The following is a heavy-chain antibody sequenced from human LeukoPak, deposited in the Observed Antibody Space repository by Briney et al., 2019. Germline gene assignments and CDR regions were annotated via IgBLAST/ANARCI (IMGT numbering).Heavy chain of an antibody. J-gene: IGHJ3*02. CDR2: ISSSSSYI. D-gene: IGHD1-14*01. CDR1: GFTFSSYS. V-gene: IGHV3-21*01. CDR3: ARDQGRITTYSGADAFDI. Sequence: SGGSLRLSCAASGFTFSSYSMNWVRQAPGKGLEWVSSISSSSSYIYYADSVKGRFTISRDNAKNSLYLQMNSLRAEDTAVYYCARDQGRITTYSGADAFDIWGQGTMVTVSS.